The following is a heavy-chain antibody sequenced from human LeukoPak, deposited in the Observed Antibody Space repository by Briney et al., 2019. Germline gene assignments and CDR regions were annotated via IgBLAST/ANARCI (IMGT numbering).Heavy chain of an antibody. J-gene: IGHJ4*02. V-gene: IGHV4-59*02. Sequence: PSETLSLTCTISGGSVSDYYWSWVRQSPGKGLEWIGYIYHTGSTSYSPSLKSRVTISADTSQNQFSLKLSSVTAADTAVYYCASRKLGNDYWGQGTLVTVSS. CDR1: GGSVSDYY. CDR2: IYHTGST. CDR3: ASRKLGNDY. D-gene: IGHD7-27*01.